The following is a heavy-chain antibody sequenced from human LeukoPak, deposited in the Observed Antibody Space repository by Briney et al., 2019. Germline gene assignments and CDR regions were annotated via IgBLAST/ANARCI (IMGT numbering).Heavy chain of an antibody. Sequence: ASVKVSCKASGYTFTSYGISWVRQAPGQGLEWMGWISAYNGNTNYAQKLQGRVAMTTDTSTSTAYMEWRRPRSDDTAVYYSARDHRFLAAATGMSYWGQGTLVTVSS. CDR1: GYTFTSYG. CDR3: ARDHRFLAAATGMSY. CDR2: ISAYNGNT. D-gene: IGHD6-13*01. J-gene: IGHJ4*02. V-gene: IGHV1-18*01.